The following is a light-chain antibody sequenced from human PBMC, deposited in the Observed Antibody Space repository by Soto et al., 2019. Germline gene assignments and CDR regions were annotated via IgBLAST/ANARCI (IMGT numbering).Light chain of an antibody. CDR2: EVT. V-gene: IGLV2-14*03. Sequence: QSVLTQPASVSASPGQSITISCTGTSSDVSYYNYVSWYQQHPGKAPKLMIFEVTHRPSGVSNRFSGSKSGNTASLTISGLQGEDEAYYYCSSYTSTTWVFGGGTQLTVL. CDR1: SSDVSYYNY. J-gene: IGLJ3*02. CDR3: SSYTSTTWV.